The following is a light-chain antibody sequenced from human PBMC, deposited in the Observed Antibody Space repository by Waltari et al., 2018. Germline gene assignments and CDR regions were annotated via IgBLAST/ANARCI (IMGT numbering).Light chain of an antibody. Sequence: DIVMTQSPDSLAVSLGERATINCKSSQSVLYNSNDKNYLAWYQQKPGKPPKLLIYWASTRESGVPDRFSGSGSGTDFTLTISSLQAEDVAVYYCQQYYRSRTFGQGTKVEIK. CDR1: QSVLYNSNDKNY. CDR2: WAS. V-gene: IGKV4-1*01. CDR3: QQYYRSRT. J-gene: IGKJ1*01.